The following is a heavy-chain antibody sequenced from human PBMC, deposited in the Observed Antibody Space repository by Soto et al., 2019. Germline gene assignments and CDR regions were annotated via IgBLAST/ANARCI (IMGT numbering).Heavy chain of an antibody. D-gene: IGHD3-22*01. CDR1: GGTFSSYA. J-gene: IGHJ3*02. Sequence: ASVKVSCKASGGTFSSYAISWVRQAPGQGLEWMGGIIPIFGTANYAQKFQGRVTITADESTSTAYMELSSLRSEDTAVYYCAREGRYYDSSGYYYEAFDIWGQGTTVTVSS. CDR3: AREGRYYDSSGYYYEAFDI. CDR2: IIPIFGTA. V-gene: IGHV1-69*13.